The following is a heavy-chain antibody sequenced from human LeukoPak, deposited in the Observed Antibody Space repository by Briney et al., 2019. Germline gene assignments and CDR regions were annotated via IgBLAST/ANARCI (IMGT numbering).Heavy chain of an antibody. CDR3: ARTVVPAAIPYYYYGMDV. CDR1: GGTFGSYA. J-gene: IGHJ6*04. Sequence: GSSVKVSCKASGGTFGSYAISWVRQAPGQGLEWMGGIIPIFGTANYAQKFQGRVTITADKSTSTAYMELSSLRSEDTAVYYCARTVVPAAIPYYYYGMDVWGKGTTVTVSS. V-gene: IGHV1-69*06. D-gene: IGHD2-2*01. CDR2: IIPIFGTA.